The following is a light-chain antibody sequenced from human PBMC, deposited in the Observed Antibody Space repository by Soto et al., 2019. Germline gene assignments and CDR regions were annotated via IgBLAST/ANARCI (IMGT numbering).Light chain of an antibody. V-gene: IGLV2-14*01. J-gene: IGLJ1*01. CDR2: EVT. Sequence: QSALTQPASVSGSPGQSITISCTGTSSDIGGYDYVSWYQQHPDKAPKLMIYEVTNRPSGVSNRFSGSTSGNTASLTISGLQAEDEADYYCSSQTSGSTRVFGTGTNLTVL. CDR1: SSDIGGYDY. CDR3: SSQTSGSTRV.